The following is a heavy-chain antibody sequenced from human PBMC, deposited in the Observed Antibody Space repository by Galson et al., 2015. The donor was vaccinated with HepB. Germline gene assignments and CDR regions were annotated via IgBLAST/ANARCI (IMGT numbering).Heavy chain of an antibody. D-gene: IGHD7-27*01. Sequence: SLRLSCAASGFTFSSYSMNWVRQAPGKGLEWVSSISSSSSYIYYADSVKGRFTISRDNAKNSLYLQMNSLRAEDTAAYYCARAMGMDYYYYMDVWGKGTTVTVSS. J-gene: IGHJ6*03. V-gene: IGHV3-21*01. CDR2: ISSSSSYI. CDR1: GFTFSSYS. CDR3: ARAMGMDYYYYMDV.